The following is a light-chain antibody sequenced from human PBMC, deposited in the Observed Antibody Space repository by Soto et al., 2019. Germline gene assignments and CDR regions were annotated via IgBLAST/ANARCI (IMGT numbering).Light chain of an antibody. V-gene: IGKV3-11*01. CDR1: QSVSSY. CDR3: QQRSNWPPIT. CDR2: DAS. J-gene: IGKJ5*01. Sequence: EIGLTQYTVTLSLSAGERATLSCRGSQSVSSYLAWYQQKPGQAPRLLIYDASNRATGIPARFSGSGSGTDFTLTIDNLEPEDFAVYYCQQRSNWPPITFGQGTRLEIK.